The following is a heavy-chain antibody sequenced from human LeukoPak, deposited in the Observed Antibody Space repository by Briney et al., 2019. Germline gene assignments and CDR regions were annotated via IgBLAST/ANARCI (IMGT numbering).Heavy chain of an antibody. V-gene: IGHV4-34*01. CDR2: INHSGST. J-gene: IGHJ4*02. CDR1: GGSFSGYY. D-gene: IGHD1-20*01. CDR3: ARRITGILAPFDY. Sequence: PSETLSLTCAVYGGSFSGYYWSWIRQPPGKGLEWIGEINHSGSTNYNPSLKSRVTISMDKSKNQFSLKLNSVTAADTAVYYCARRITGILAPFDYWAQGTLVTVSS.